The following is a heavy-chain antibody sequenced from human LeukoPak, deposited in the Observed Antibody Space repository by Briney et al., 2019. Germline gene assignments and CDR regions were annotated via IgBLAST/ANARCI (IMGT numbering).Heavy chain of an antibody. J-gene: IGHJ3*02. V-gene: IGHV1-69*10. CDR1: GGTFSSYA. Sequence: VKVSCKASGGTFSSYAISWVRQAPGQGLEWMGRIIPILGIANYAQKFQGRVTITTDKSTSTAYMELSSLRSEDTAAYYCALDPTTVVTPVVAFDIWGQGTMVTVSS. CDR3: ALDPTTVVTPVVAFDI. D-gene: IGHD4-23*01. CDR2: IIPILGIA.